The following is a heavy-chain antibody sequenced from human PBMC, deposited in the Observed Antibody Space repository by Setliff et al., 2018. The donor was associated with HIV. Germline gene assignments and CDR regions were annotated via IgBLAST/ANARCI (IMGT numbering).Heavy chain of an antibody. J-gene: IGHJ5*02. V-gene: IGHV4-31*03. Sequence: SETLSLTCTVSGGSISSGGYYWSWIRQHPGKGLEWIGYIYYSGSTYYNPSLKSRLTMSVDPSKNQFSLRLNSVTAADTAVYYCARVITMVWTTFDPWGQGTLVTVSS. CDR3: ARVITMVWTTFDP. CDR1: GGSISSGGYY. D-gene: IGHD3-10*01. CDR2: IYYSGST.